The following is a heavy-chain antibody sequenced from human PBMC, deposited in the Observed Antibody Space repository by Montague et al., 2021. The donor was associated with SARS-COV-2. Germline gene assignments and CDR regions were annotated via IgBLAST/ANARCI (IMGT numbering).Heavy chain of an antibody. J-gene: IGHJ2*01. CDR2: IYYSGTT. Sequence: SETLSLTCTVSGGSISSSSYYWGWIRQPPGKGPEWIGSIYYSGTTFYNPSLRSRVTMSVDTSKNQFSLRLSSVTAADTAVFYCARADAGDWYFDLWGRGTLVTGSS. CDR1: GGSISSSSYY. CDR3: ARADAGDWYFDL. D-gene: IGHD1-1*01. V-gene: IGHV4-39*01.